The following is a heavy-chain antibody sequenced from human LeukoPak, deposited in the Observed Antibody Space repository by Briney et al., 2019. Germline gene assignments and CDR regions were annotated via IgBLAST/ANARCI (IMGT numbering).Heavy chain of an antibody. D-gene: IGHD3-3*01. CDR1: GGSISSSSYY. Sequence: SETLSLTCTVSGGSISSSSYYWGWIRQPPGKGLEWIGSIYYSGSTYYNPSLKSRVTISVDTSKNQFSLKLSSVTAADTAVYYCARQRHTIFGAVMDVWGKGTTVTVSS. CDR3: ARQRHTIFGAVMDV. CDR2: IYYSGST. V-gene: IGHV4-39*01. J-gene: IGHJ6*03.